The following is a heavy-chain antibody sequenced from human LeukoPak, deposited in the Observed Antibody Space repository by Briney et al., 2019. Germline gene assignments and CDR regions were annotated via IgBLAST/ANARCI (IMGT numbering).Heavy chain of an antibody. CDR3: VRGAGPGTPFD. J-gene: IGHJ1*01. CDR2: INYDAGSR. D-gene: IGHD1-1*01. V-gene: IGHV3-74*01. CDR1: GFTVSLSW. Sequence: PGGSLRLSCSASGFTVSLSWMRWVRQAPGEGLEWVSSINYDAGSRTYADSVKGRLTISRDNAENTLFLQMNRLRVEDTAIYSCVRGAGPGTPFDWGQGILVTVSS.